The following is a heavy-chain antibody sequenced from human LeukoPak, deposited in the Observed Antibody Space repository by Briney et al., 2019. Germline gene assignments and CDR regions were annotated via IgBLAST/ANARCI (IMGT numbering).Heavy chain of an antibody. Sequence: ASVKVSCKASGYTFTSYGISWVRQAPGQGLEGMGWISAYNGNTNYAQKLQGRVTMTTDTSTSTAYMELRSLRSDDTAVYYCARAGEYYDYVWGGYRYYFDYWGQGTLVTVSS. CDR3: ARAGEYYDYVWGGYRYYFDY. D-gene: IGHD3-16*02. CDR2: ISAYNGNT. V-gene: IGHV1-18*01. CDR1: GYTFTSYG. J-gene: IGHJ4*02.